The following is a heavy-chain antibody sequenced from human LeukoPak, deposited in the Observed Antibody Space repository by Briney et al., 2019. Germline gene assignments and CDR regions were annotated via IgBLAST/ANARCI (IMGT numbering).Heavy chain of an antibody. D-gene: IGHD5-18*01. CDR1: GFTFSSYA. CDR2: ISYDGSNK. J-gene: IGHJ4*02. V-gene: IGHV3-30-3*01. Sequence: GGSLRLSCAASGFTFSSYAMHWVRQAPGKGLEWLALISYDGSNKYYADSVKGRFTISRDNSKNTLYLQMNSLRAEDTAVYYCARDTAMDYYFDYWGQGTLVTVSS. CDR3: ARDTAMDYYFDY.